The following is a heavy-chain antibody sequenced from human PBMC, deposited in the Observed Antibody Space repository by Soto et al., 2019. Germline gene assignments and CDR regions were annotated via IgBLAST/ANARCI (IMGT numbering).Heavy chain of an antibody. D-gene: IGHD2-15*01. J-gene: IGHJ4*02. CDR3: ARKSGRDCHSGGGCFYLDV. Sequence: QVQLVQSGAEVKKPGSSLKVSCKVFGETLNSNPIGWVRQSPGQGLEWVGGIVPLSDRTNYAQELQGRVSVTADGSTSTGYMELSNLKSDDTAVYYGARKSGRDCHSGGGCFYLDVWGQGSLITVSS. CDR2: IVPLSDRT. CDR1: GETLNSNP. V-gene: IGHV1-69*01.